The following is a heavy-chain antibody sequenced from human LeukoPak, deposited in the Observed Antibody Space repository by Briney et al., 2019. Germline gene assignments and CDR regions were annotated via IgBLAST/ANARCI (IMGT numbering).Heavy chain of an antibody. Sequence: SVKVSCKASGGTFSSYAISWVRQAPGQGLEWMGGIFPIFGTANYAQKFQGRVTITADESTSTAYMELSSLRSEDTAVYYCTRANYDFWSGYSTRNSYYYYMDVWGKGTTVTVSS. J-gene: IGHJ6*03. CDR2: IFPIFGTA. CDR3: TRANYDFWSGYSTRNSYYYYMDV. CDR1: GGTFSSYA. D-gene: IGHD3-3*01. V-gene: IGHV1-69*13.